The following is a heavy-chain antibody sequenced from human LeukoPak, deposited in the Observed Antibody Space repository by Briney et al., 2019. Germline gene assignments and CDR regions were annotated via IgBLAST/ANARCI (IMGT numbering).Heavy chain of an antibody. Sequence: GGSLRLSCAGSGFTFSSYWMSWVRQAPGKGLEWVANIKQDGSEKHYVDSVKGRFTISRDNSKNTLYLQMNSLRAEDTAVYYRAKDPVAGTGYYFDYWGQGTLVTVSS. J-gene: IGHJ4*02. CDR3: AKDPVAGTGYYFDY. CDR2: IKQDGSEK. D-gene: IGHD6-19*01. V-gene: IGHV3-7*03. CDR1: GFTFSSYW.